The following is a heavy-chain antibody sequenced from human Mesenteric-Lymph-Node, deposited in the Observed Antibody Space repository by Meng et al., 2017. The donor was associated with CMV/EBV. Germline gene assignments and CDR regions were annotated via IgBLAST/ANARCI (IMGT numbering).Heavy chain of an antibody. CDR3: ARSGTFFSTSEGSSSTLKGHLTDY. D-gene: IGHD6-6*01. V-gene: IGHV4-34*01. J-gene: IGHJ4*02. CDR1: GGSFSGYY. Sequence: GSLRLSCAVYGGSFSGYYWSWIRQPPGKGLEWIGKINHSGSTNYNPSLKSRVTISVDTSKNQFSLKLSSVTAADTAVYYCARSGTFFSTSEGSSSTLKGHLTDYWGQGTLVTVSS. CDR2: INHSGST.